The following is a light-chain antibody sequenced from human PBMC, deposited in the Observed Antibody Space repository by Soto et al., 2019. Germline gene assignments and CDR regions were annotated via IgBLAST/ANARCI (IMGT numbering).Light chain of an antibody. CDR1: QSVSSSY. V-gene: IGKV3-20*01. CDR2: GAS. J-gene: IGKJ1*01. Sequence: EIVLTQSPGTLSLSPGERATLSCRASQSVSSSYLAWYQQKPGQAPRLLLYGASSRATGIPDRFSGSGSGPAFTLTISRLEPEDFAVYYCQQYGSSPWTFGQGTKVDIK. CDR3: QQYGSSPWT.